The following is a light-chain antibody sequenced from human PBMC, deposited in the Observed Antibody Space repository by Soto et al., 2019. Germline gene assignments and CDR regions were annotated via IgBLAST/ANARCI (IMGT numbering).Light chain of an antibody. CDR1: SVDVGDYNS. J-gene: IGLJ1*01. V-gene: IGLV2-14*03. Sequence: SLLTQPSSLSGSPGQSITISCTGSSVDVGDYNSVSWYQQHPGKAPKVMIYHVTIRASGVSNRFSGSKSGNTASLTISGLQAEDEADYYCSSYSHSPPSYVFGTGTKVTVL. CDR3: SSYSHSPPSYV. CDR2: HVT.